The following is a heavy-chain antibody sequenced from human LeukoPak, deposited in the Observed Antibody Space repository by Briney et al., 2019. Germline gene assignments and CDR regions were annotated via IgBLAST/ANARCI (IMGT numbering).Heavy chain of an antibody. CDR1: GGSISSSSYY. V-gene: IGHV4-39*02. D-gene: IGHD3-22*01. CDR2: IYYSGST. CDR3: ARDGPLLYSSGYTPFDY. J-gene: IGHJ4*02. Sequence: SETLSLTRTVSGGSISSSSYYWGWIRQPPGKGLEWIGSIYYSGSTYYNPSLKSRVTISVDTSKNQFSLKLSSVTAADTAVYYCARDGPLLYSSGYTPFDYWGQGTLVTVSS.